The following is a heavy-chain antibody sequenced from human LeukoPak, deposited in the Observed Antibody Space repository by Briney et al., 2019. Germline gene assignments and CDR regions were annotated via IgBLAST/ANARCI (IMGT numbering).Heavy chain of an antibody. CDR3: AKSLSIAAPTGAFDI. CDR2: ISWNSGSI. Sequence: GGSLRLSCAASGFTFDDFAMHWVRQAPGKGLEWVSGISWNSGSIVYADSVKGRFTISRDNAKNSLYLQMNSLRAEDMALYYCAKSLSIAAPTGAFDIWGQGTMVTVSS. J-gene: IGHJ3*02. CDR1: GFTFDDFA. V-gene: IGHV3-9*03. D-gene: IGHD6-6*01.